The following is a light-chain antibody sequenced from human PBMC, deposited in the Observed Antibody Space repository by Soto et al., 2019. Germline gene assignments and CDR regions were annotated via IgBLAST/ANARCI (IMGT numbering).Light chain of an antibody. CDR3: QQSYCTRTWT. CDR1: QSISSY. V-gene: IGKV1-39*01. J-gene: IGKJ1*01. Sequence: DIQMTQSPSSLSASVGDRVTITCRASQSISSYLNWYQQKPGKAPKLLIYAASSLQSGVPSRFSGSGSGTDFTLTISSLQPEDFATYYCQQSYCTRTWTFGQGTKVEIK. CDR2: AAS.